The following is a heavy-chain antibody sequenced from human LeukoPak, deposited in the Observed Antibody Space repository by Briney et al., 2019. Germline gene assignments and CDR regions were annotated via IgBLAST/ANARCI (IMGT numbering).Heavy chain of an antibody. CDR2: IWYDGSNK. J-gene: IGHJ4*02. CDR1: GFTFSSYG. V-gene: IGHV3-33*01. D-gene: IGHD6-13*01. Sequence: PGGSLRLSCAASGFTFSSYGMHWVRQAPGKGLEWVAVIWYDGSNKYYADSVKGRFTISRDSSKNTLYLQMNSLRAEDTAVYYCAREIGSAARGRWGQGTLVTVSS. CDR3: AREIGSAARGR.